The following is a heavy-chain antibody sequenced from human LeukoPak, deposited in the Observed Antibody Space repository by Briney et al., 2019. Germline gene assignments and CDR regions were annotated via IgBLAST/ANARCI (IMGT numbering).Heavy chain of an antibody. J-gene: IGHJ4*02. D-gene: IGHD6-19*01. Sequence: PGRSLRLSCAASGFTFSSYAMHWVRQAPGKGLEWVAVISYDGSNKYYADFVKGRFTISRDNSKNTLYLQMNSLRAEDTAVYYCARDSSGWYFDYWGQGTLVTVSS. CDR2: ISYDGSNK. V-gene: IGHV3-30-3*01. CDR3: ARDSSGWYFDY. CDR1: GFTFSSYA.